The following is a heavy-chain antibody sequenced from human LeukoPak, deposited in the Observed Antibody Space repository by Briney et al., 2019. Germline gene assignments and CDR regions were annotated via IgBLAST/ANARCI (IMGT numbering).Heavy chain of an antibody. V-gene: IGHV3-21*01. CDR2: ISSSSSYI. D-gene: IGHD6-19*01. Sequence: PGGSLRLSCAASGFTFSSYSMNWVRQAPGKGLEWVSSISSSSSYIYYADSVKGRFTISRDNAKNSLYLQMNSLRAEATAVYYCAREGIAVAGTFLNYFDYWGQGTLVTVSS. CDR3: AREGIAVAGTFLNYFDY. J-gene: IGHJ4*02. CDR1: GFTFSSYS.